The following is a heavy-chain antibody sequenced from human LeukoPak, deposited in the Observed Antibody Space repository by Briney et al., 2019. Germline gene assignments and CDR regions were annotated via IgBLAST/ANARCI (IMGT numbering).Heavy chain of an antibody. D-gene: IGHD3-10*01. J-gene: IGHJ6*02. V-gene: IGHV3-30*18. Sequence: SLRLSCAASGFTFSSYGMHWVRQAPGKGLEGGAVISYDGSNKYYADSVKGRFTISRDNSKNTLYLQMNSLGAEDTAVYYCAKGLWFGELSYYYYYGMDVWGQGTTVTVSS. CDR2: ISYDGSNK. CDR1: GFTFSSYG. CDR3: AKGLWFGELSYYYYYGMDV.